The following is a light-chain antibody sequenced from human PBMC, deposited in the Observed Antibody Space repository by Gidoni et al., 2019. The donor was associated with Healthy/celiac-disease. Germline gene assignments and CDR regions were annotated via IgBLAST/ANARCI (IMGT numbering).Light chain of an antibody. CDR2: GAS. J-gene: IGKJ1*01. Sequence: EPVLMQSPATLYASPGERATLSCRASQSVSSNFAWYQQKPGQAPRLLIYGASTRATGIPARFSGSGSGTEFTLTISSLQSEDFAGYYCQQYNNWPVTFXQXTKVEIK. V-gene: IGKV3-15*01. CDR3: QQYNNWPVT. CDR1: QSVSSN.